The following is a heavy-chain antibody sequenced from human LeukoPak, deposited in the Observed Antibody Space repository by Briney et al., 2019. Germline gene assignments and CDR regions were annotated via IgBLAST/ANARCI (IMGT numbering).Heavy chain of an antibody. D-gene: IGHD3-10*01. V-gene: IGHV3-66*01. Sequence: GSLRLSCAASGFTVSSNYMSWVRQAPGKGLEWVSVIYSGGSTYYADSVKGRFTISRDNSKNTLYLQMNSLRAEDTAVYYCARAKLNYYYGSGSYSEDYYYYYGMDVWGQGTTVTVSS. CDR1: GFTVSSNY. CDR3: ARAKLNYYYGSGSYSEDYYYYYGMDV. CDR2: IYSGGST. J-gene: IGHJ6*02.